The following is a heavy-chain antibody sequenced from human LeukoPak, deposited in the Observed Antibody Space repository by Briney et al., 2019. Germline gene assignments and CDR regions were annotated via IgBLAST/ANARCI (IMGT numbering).Heavy chain of an antibody. Sequence: ASVKVSCKASGYTFTSYAMHWVRQAPGQRLEWMGWINAGNGNTKYSQKFQGRVTITRDTSASTAYMELSSLRSEDTAVYYCARESGSYSDYYYYMDVWGKGTTVTVSS. J-gene: IGHJ6*03. D-gene: IGHD1-26*01. CDR3: ARESGSYSDYYYYMDV. CDR1: GYTFTSYA. CDR2: INAGNGNT. V-gene: IGHV1-3*01.